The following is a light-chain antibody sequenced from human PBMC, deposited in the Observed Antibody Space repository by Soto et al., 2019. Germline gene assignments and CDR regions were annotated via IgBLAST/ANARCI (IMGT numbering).Light chain of an antibody. Sequence: DIQMTQSPSSLAASVGDRVTITCRASQTINTYLNWYQQEPGKAPKLLIYAAPSLRSGVPSRFSGSGSGTDFTLAINSLQPEDFATYYCQESYSKSRTFGQGTKVDIK. CDR2: AAP. CDR1: QTINTY. V-gene: IGKV1-39*01. J-gene: IGKJ1*01. CDR3: QESYSKSRT.